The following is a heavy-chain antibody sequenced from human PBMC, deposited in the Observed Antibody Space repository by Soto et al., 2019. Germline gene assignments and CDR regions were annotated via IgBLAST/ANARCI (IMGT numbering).Heavy chain of an antibody. J-gene: IGHJ6*03. CDR2: IWYDGSNK. CDR3: ARDFLYSSSWYSGYMDV. CDR1: GFTFSSYG. V-gene: IGHV3-33*01. Sequence: GGSLRLSCAASGFTFSSYGMHWVRQAPGKGLEWVAVIWYDGSNKYYADSVKGRFTISRDNSKNTLYLQMNSLRAEDTAVYYCARDFLYSSSWYSGYMDVWGKGTTVTVSS. D-gene: IGHD6-13*01.